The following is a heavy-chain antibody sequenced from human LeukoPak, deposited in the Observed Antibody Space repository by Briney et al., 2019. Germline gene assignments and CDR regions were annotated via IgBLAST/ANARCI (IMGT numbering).Heavy chain of an antibody. Sequence: PGGSLRLSCAASGFTFSSYTMNWVRQAPEKGLEWVSSISSSSSYIYHADSVKGRFTISRDNAKNSVYLQMNSLRAEDTAVYYCARGNYDILTGYYIGLDYWGQGTLVTVSS. CDR3: ARGNYDILTGYYIGLDY. V-gene: IGHV3-21*01. CDR1: GFTFSSYT. D-gene: IGHD3-9*01. CDR2: ISSSSSYI. J-gene: IGHJ4*02.